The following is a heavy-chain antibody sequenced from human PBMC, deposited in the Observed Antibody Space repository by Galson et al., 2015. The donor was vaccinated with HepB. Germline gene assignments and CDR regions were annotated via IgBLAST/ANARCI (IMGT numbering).Heavy chain of an antibody. J-gene: IGHJ3*02. CDR1: GFTFSSYS. CDR3: ASLGESYDSSGYYYPRDAFDI. CDR2: ISSSSSYI. V-gene: IGHV3-21*01. D-gene: IGHD3-22*01. Sequence: SLRLSCAASGFTFSSYSMNWVRQAPGKGLEWVSSISSSSSYIYYADSVKGRFTISRDNAKNSLYLQMNSLRAEDTAVYYCASLGESYDSSGYYYPRDAFDIWGQGAMVTVSS.